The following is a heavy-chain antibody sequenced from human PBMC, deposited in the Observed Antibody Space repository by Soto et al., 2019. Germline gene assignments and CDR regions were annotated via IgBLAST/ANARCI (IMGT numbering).Heavy chain of an antibody. CDR3: ARRLDDTPETFFNWFAP. Sequence: QVQLQESGPGLVKPSQTLSLTCTVSGGSINTGGYYWGWIRHLPGEGLEWIGHIFYTGTAYYNPSLRSRLTVSIDTSANQFSPHMYSVTAADTAMYYCARRLDDTPETFFNWFAPWGQGILVTVSS. V-gene: IGHV4-31*03. J-gene: IGHJ5*02. CDR2: IFYTGTA. CDR1: GGSINTGGYY. D-gene: IGHD2-15*01.